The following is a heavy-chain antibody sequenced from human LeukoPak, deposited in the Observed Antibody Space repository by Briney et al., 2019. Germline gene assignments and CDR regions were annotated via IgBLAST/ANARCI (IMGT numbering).Heavy chain of an antibody. CDR2: TSYDGSQV. J-gene: IGHJ5*02. D-gene: IGHD3-16*01. Sequence: GGSLTLSCAAVAFTFSRSGMDCVRQAPGKGLEWVAVTSYDGSQVYYADSVKGRFTISRDNSKNTLYLQMNSLRAEHTAECYCTKVLRILYDYRGFDPWGQGTLVTVSS. CDR1: AFTFSRSG. CDR3: TKVLRILYDYRGFDP. V-gene: IGHV3-30*18.